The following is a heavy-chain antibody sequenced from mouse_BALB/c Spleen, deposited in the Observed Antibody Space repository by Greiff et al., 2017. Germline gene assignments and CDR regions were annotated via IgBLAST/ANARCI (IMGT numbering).Heavy chain of an antibody. D-gene: IGHD4-1*01. CDR3: ARDGLTGTGTWFAY. J-gene: IGHJ3*01. Sequence: VKLMESGAELARPGASVKLSCKASGYTFTDYYINWVKQRTGQGLEWIGEIYPGSGNTYYNEKFKGKATLTADKSSSTAYMQLSSLTSEDSAVYFCARDGLTGTGTWFAYWGQGTLVTVSA. CDR2: IYPGSGNT. CDR1: GYTFTDYY. V-gene: IGHV1-77*01.